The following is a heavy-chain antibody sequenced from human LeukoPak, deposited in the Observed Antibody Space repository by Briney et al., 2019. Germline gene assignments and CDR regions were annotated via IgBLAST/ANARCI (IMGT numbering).Heavy chain of an antibody. Sequence: SETLSLTCTVSGGSISNYYWSWLRQSPGKGLEWIAYIYYSGSTKYNPSLKSRVTISVDTSKNQFSLKLNSATAADTAVYYCARTPPRGGFDYWGQGTLVSVSS. CDR1: GGSISNYY. CDR2: IYYSGST. V-gene: IGHV4-59*13. CDR3: ARTPPRGGFDY. J-gene: IGHJ4*02. D-gene: IGHD2-15*01.